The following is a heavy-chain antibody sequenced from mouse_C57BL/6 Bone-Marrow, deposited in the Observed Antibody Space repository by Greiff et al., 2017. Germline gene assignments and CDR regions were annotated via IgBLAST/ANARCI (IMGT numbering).Heavy chain of an antibody. V-gene: IGHV1-59*01. Sequence: VQLQQPGAELVRPGTSVKLSCKASGYTFTSYWMHWVKQRPGQGLEWIGVIDPSDSSTNYNQKFKGKATLTVDTSSSTAYMQLSSLTSEDSAVYYCASPYDYDGYAMDYWGQGTSVTVSS. CDR1: GYTFTSYW. D-gene: IGHD2-4*01. CDR2: IDPSDSST. CDR3: ASPYDYDGYAMDY. J-gene: IGHJ4*01.